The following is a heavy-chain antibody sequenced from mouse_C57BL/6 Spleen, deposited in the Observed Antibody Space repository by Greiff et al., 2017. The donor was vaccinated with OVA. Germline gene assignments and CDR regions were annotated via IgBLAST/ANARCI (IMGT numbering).Heavy chain of an antibody. CDR2: IDPSDSYT. D-gene: IGHD3-3*01. J-gene: IGHJ3*01. Sequence: QVQLQQPGAELVKPGASVKLSCKASGYTFTSYWMQWVKQRPGQGLEWIGEIDPSDSYTNYNQKFKGKATLTADKSSSTAYMQLSSLTSEDSAVYFCARRGPGAWFAYWGQGTLVTVSA. CDR1: GYTFTSYW. CDR3: ARRGPGAWFAY. V-gene: IGHV1-50*01.